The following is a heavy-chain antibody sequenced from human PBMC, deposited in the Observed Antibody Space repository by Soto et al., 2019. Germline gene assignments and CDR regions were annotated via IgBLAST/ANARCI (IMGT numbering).Heavy chain of an antibody. Sequence: GGSLRLSCAASGFTFSSYGMHWVRQAPGKGLEWVAVIWYDGSNKYYADSVKGRFTISRDNSKNTLYLQMNSLRAEDTAVYYCARDREGGSWSTTFDYWGQGTLVTVSS. CDR2: IWYDGSNK. CDR3: ARDREGGSWSTTFDY. D-gene: IGHD6-13*01. CDR1: GFTFSSYG. V-gene: IGHV3-33*01. J-gene: IGHJ4*02.